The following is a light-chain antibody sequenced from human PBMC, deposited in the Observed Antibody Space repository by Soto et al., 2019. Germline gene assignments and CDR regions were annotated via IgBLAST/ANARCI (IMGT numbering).Light chain of an antibody. CDR1: HSINYW. CDR3: QQLNAYPLT. CDR2: DVS. V-gene: IGKV1-5*01. Sequence: DIQMTHSPSTLSASVGDRVTMTCRASHSINYWLAWYQQKPGRAPNLLIYDVSSLESGVPSRFSGSGSGTQFTLTISSLQPEDFATYYCQQLNAYPLTFGGGTKVDIK. J-gene: IGKJ4*01.